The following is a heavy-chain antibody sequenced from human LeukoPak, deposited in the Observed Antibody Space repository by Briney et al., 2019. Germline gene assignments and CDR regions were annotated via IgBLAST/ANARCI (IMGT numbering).Heavy chain of an antibody. CDR2: FDPEDGET. CDR1: GYTLTELS. D-gene: IGHD3-10*01. J-gene: IGHJ5*02. CDR3: ATGRYYYGSGSYYNWFDP. V-gene: IGHV1-24*01. Sequence: ASVKVSCKVSGYTLTELSMHWVRQAPGKGLEWMGGFDPEDGETIYAQKFQGRVTVTEDTSTDTAYMELSSLRSEDTAVYYCATGRYYYGSGSYYNWFDPWGQGTLVTVSS.